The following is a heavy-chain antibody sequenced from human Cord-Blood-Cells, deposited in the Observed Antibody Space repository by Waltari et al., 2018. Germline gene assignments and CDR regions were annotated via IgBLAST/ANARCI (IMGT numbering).Heavy chain of an antibody. V-gene: IGHV3-21*01. CDR2: ISSSSSYI. CDR1: GFTFSRHS. D-gene: IGHD1-26*01. Sequence: EVQLVESGGGLVKPGGSLRLSCAASGFTFSRHSMNWVRPAPGKGLEWVSSISSSSSYIYYADSVKGRFTISRDNAKNSLYLQMNSLRAEDTAVYYCARDRYSGSYYAFDIWGQGTMVTVSS. J-gene: IGHJ3*02. CDR3: ARDRYSGSYYAFDI.